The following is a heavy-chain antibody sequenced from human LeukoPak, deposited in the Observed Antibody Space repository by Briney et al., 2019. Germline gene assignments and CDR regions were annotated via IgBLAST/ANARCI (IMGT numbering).Heavy chain of an antibody. CDR1: GFTFSSYW. CDR2: IKQDGSEK. J-gene: IGHJ3*02. Sequence: GGSLRLSCAASGFTFSSYWMSWVRQAPGKGLEWVANIKQDGSEKYYVDSVKGRFTISTDNAKNSLYLQMNSLRAEDTAVYYCARGQWGLPYDAFDIWGQGTMVTVSS. CDR3: ARGQWGLPYDAFDI. V-gene: IGHV3-7*01. D-gene: IGHD1-26*01.